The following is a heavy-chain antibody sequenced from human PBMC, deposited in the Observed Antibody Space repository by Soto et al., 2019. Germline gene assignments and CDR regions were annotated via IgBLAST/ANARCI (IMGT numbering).Heavy chain of an antibody. CDR1: GGSFGGYY. J-gene: IGHJ5*02. Sequence: SETLSLTCAVYGGSFGGYYWSWIRQPPGKGLEWIGEINHSGSTNYNPSLKRRVTISVDTSKNQFSLKLSSVTAADTAVYYCARVSRYCSSTSCYLFSRPSWFDPWGQGTLVTVSS. V-gene: IGHV4-34*01. D-gene: IGHD2-2*01. CDR2: INHSGST. CDR3: ARVSRYCSSTSCYLFSRPSWFDP.